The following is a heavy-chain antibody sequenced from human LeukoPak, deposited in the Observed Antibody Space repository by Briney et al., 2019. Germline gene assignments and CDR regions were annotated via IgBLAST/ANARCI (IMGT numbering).Heavy chain of an antibody. CDR2: ISAYNGNT. CDR3: ARARRIEMATTAFGY. Sequence: ASVKVSCKASDYTFTSYGISWVRQAPGQGLEWMGWISAYNGNTNYAQKLQGRVTMTTDTSTSTAYMELRSLRSDDTAVYYCARARRIEMATTAFGYWGQGTLVTVSS. J-gene: IGHJ4*02. D-gene: IGHD5-24*01. CDR1: DYTFTSYG. V-gene: IGHV1-18*01.